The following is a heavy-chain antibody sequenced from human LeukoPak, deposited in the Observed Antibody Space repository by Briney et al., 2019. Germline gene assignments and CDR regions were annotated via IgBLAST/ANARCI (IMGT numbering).Heavy chain of an antibody. J-gene: IGHJ4*02. CDR2: ISAYNGNT. V-gene: IGHV1-18*01. Sequence: ASVKVSCKASGYTFTSYGISWVRQAPGQGLEWMGWISAYNGNTNYAQKLQGRVTMTTDTSTSTAYMELRSLRSDDTAVYYCARHTPPEDYYDSSGYLEGFDYWGQGTLVTVSS. D-gene: IGHD3-22*01. CDR1: GYTFTSYG. CDR3: ARHTPPEDYYDSSGYLEGFDY.